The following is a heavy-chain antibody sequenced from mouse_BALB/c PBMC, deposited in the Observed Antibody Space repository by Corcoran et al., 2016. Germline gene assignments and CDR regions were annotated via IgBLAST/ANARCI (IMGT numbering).Heavy chain of an antibody. V-gene: IGHV1S34*01. CDR3: ARGRDYVFAY. CDR2: ISCYNGAT. D-gene: IGHD2-4*01. CDR1: GYSFTGYY. J-gene: IGHJ3*01. Sequence: RVKTGASVKISCKASGYSFTGYYMHWVKQSHGKSLEWIGYISCYNGATSYNQKFKGKATFTVDTSSSTAYMQFNSLTSEDSAVYYCARGRDYVFAYWGQGTLVTVSA.